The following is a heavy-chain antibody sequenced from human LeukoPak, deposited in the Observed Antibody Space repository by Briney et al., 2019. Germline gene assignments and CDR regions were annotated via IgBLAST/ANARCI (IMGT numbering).Heavy chain of an antibody. CDR1: GFTFNNAW. CDR2: IKSKTNDETT. CDR3: TAGTGYSDHDY. Sequence: GGSLRLSCAASGFTFNNAWMGWVRQAPGKGLEWVGRIKSKTNDETTDYAAPVKGRFTISRDDSKNTLYLQMNSLKTEDTAVYYCTAGTGYSDHDYWGQGTLVTVSS. J-gene: IGHJ4*02. V-gene: IGHV3-15*01. D-gene: IGHD5-12*01.